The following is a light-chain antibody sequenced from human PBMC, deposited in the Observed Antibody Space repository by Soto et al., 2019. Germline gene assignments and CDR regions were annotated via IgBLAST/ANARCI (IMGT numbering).Light chain of an antibody. CDR2: KAS. CDR1: QSVSDF. Sequence: DIQMTQSPSTLSASVGDRVTITCRASQSVSDFVAWYQQKPGKAPKLLIYKASSLQSGVPSRFXGSRSGTELTLTISSLQPEDFATYYCQQCIRSSPWTFGQGTKVDFK. J-gene: IGKJ1*01. V-gene: IGKV1-5*03. CDR3: QQCIRSSPWT.